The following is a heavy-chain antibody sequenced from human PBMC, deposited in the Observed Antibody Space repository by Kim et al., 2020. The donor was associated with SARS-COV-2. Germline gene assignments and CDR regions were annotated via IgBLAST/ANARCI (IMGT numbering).Heavy chain of an antibody. J-gene: IGHJ4*02. CDR3: AKGVRGVGATAT. D-gene: IGHD1-26*01. Sequence: DTAKSRFTSSSDNSKNTLILQMNSLGAEDTAVYYCAKGVRGVGATATWGQGTLVTVSS. V-gene: IGHV3-33*02.